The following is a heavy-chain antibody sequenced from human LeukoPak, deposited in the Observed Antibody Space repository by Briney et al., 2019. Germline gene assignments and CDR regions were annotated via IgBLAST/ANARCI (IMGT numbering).Heavy chain of an antibody. CDR2: ISGRGGST. CDR1: GFTFSSYA. Sequence: GGSLRLSCAASGFTFSSYAMSWVRQAPGKGLEWVSAISGRGGSTYYADSVKGRFTISRDNSKNTLYLQMNSLRAEDTAVYYCAKGLNVLLWFGEPYYFDYWGQGTLVTVSS. V-gene: IGHV3-23*01. CDR3: AKGLNVLLWFGEPYYFDY. D-gene: IGHD3-10*01. J-gene: IGHJ4*02.